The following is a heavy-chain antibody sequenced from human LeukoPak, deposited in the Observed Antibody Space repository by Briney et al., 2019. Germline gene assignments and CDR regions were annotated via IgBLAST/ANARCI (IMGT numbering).Heavy chain of an antibody. J-gene: IGHJ4*02. D-gene: IGHD3-22*01. CDR2: ISSSGSTI. Sequence: GGSLRLSCAASGFTFSSYEMNWVRQAPGKGLEWVSYISSSGSTIYYADSVKGRFTISRDNAKNSLYLQMNSLRAEDTAVYYCARVAYYYDTASGYFDYWGQGTLVTVSS. V-gene: IGHV3-48*03. CDR3: ARVAYYYDTASGYFDY. CDR1: GFTFSSYE.